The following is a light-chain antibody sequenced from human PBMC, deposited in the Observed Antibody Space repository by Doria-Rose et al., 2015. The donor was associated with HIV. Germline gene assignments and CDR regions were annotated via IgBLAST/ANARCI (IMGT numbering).Light chain of an antibody. CDR2: AAS. Sequence: GDRVTITCRASQTVSTYLNWFQQEPGKAPKLLIYAASRLQSGVPSRFSGSGSGTDFTLTISGLQPGDFATYYCQQTYSSPPWTLGQGTKVEMK. J-gene: IGKJ1*01. V-gene: IGKV1-39*01. CDR3: QQTYSSPPWT. CDR1: QTVSTY.